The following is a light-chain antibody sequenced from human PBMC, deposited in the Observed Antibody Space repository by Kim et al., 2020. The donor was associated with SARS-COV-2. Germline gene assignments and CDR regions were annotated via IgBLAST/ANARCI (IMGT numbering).Light chain of an antibody. Sequence: QSALTQPASVSGSPGQSITVSCTGTSSDIGAYNYVSWYQQHPGKAPKLMIYDVSNRPSGVSSRFPGSKAGNTASLTISGLRSADEADYYCSSYTTTSARVFGVGTKLTVL. CDR2: DVS. CDR1: SSDIGAYNY. J-gene: IGLJ3*02. V-gene: IGLV2-14*03. CDR3: SSYTTTSARV.